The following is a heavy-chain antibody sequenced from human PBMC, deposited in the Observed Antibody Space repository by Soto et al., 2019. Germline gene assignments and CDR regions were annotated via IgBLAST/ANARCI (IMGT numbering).Heavy chain of an antibody. CDR2: ISYDGSNK. D-gene: IGHD3-22*01. Sequence: PGGSLRLSCAASGFTFGSYAMHWVRQAPGKGLEWVAVISYDGSNKYYADSVKGRFTISRDNSKNTLYLQMNSLRAEDTAVYYCARVLSSSGYYYGHYYYYGMDVWGQGPTVTV. J-gene: IGHJ6*02. CDR3: ARVLSSSGYYYGHYYYYGMDV. V-gene: IGHV3-30-3*01. CDR1: GFTFGSYA.